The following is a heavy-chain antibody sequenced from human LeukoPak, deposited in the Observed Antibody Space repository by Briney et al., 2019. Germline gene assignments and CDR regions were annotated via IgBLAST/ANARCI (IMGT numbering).Heavy chain of an antibody. J-gene: IGHJ4*02. CDR2: INPNSGGT. CDR3: ARAHVLRYFDWLFPPFDY. D-gene: IGHD3-9*01. V-gene: IGHV1-2*02. CDR1: GYTFTGYY. Sequence: ASVKVSCKASGYTFTGYYMHWVRQAPGQGLEWMGWINPNSGGTNYAQKFQGRVTMTRDTSISTAYMELSRLRSDDTAVYYCARAHVLRYFDWLFPPFDYWGQGTLVTVSS.